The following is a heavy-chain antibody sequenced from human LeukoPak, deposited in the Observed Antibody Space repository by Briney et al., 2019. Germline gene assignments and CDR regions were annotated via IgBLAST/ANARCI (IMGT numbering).Heavy chain of an antibody. Sequence: GGSLRLSCAASGFTVSSNYMSWVRQAPGKGLEWVSVIHSGGSTYYTDSVKGRFTISRDNSKNTLYLQMNSLRAEDTAVYYCARDTTMVRGVMGYYYGMDVWGQGTTVTVSS. CDR2: IHSGGST. CDR1: GFTVSSNY. D-gene: IGHD3-10*01. CDR3: ARDTTMVRGVMGYYYGMDV. J-gene: IGHJ6*02. V-gene: IGHV3-53*01.